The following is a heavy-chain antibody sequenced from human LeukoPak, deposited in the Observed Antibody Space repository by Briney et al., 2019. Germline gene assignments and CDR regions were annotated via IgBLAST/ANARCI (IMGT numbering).Heavy chain of an antibody. CDR1: GFTFTTYG. CDR3: ARGLYCTSTSCYFGGGNYYYYMDV. Sequence: GRSLRLSCAASGFTFTTYGMHWVRQAPGKGLEWVAVIWNDGTNTYYADSVKGRFTISRDNSKNMLYLQMNSLRAEDTDVYYCARGLYCTSTSCYFGGGNYYYYMDVWGKGTTVTVSS. D-gene: IGHD2-2*01. V-gene: IGHV3-33*01. J-gene: IGHJ6*03. CDR2: IWNDGTNT.